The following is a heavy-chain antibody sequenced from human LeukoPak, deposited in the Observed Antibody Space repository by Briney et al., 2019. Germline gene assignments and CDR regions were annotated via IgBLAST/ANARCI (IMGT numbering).Heavy chain of an antibody. CDR2: IYPGDSDT. V-gene: IGHV5-51*01. CDR3: ARHPAWYSSGWAPDY. Sequence: GESLKISCKGSGYSFTSYWIGWVRQMPGKGLEWMGIIYPGDSDTRYSPSFQGQVTISADKSISTACLQWSSLKASDTAMYYCARHPAWYSSGWAPDYWGQGTLVTVSS. D-gene: IGHD6-19*01. J-gene: IGHJ4*02. CDR1: GYSFTSYW.